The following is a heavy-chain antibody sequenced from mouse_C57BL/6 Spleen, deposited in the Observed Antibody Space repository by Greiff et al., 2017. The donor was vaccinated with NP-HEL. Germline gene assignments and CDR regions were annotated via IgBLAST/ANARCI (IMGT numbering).Heavy chain of an antibody. CDR2: ISSGGSYT. J-gene: IGHJ2*01. CDR3: ARGGRNYYFDY. D-gene: IGHD2-1*01. CDR1: GFTFSSYG. Sequence: DVMLVESGGDLVKPGGSLKLSCAASGFTFSSYGMSWVRQTPDKRLEWVATISSGGSYTYYPDSVKGRFTISRDNAKNTLYLQMSSLKSEDTAMYYCARGGRNYYFDYWGQGTTLTVSS. V-gene: IGHV5-6*02.